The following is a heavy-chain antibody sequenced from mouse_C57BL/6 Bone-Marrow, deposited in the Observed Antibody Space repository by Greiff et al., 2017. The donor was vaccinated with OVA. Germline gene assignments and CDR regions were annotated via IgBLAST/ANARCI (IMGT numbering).Heavy chain of an antibody. CDR2: IDPANGNT. D-gene: IGHD2-1*01. CDR3: AWIYYGCVFFDY. J-gene: IGHJ2*01. Sequence: VQLQQSVAELVRPGASVKLSCTASGFTFKNSSMHWVKQRPEQGLAWIGRIDPANGNTKYAQKFQGKATITADTSSTTAYLQLSSLTSEDSAIYYSAWIYYGCVFFDYWGQGTTLTVSS. V-gene: IGHV14-3*01. CDR1: GFTFKNSS.